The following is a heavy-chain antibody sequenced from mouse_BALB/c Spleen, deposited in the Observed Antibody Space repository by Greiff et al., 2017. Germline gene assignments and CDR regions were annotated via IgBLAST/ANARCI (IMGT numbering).Heavy chain of an antibody. J-gene: IGHJ4*01. Sequence: QVQLKQSGAELMKPGASVKISCKATGYTFSSYWIEWVKQRPGHGLEWIGEILPGSGSTNYNEKFKGKATFTADTSSNTAYMQLSSLTSEDSAVYYSARKARAPYYYAMDYWGQGTSVTVSS. CDR3: ARKARAPYYYAMDY. CDR2: ILPGSGST. D-gene: IGHD3-1*01. CDR1: GYTFSSYW. V-gene: IGHV1-9*01.